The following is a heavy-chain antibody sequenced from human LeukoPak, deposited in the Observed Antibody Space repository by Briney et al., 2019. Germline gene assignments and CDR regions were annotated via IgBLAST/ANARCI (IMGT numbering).Heavy chain of an antibody. V-gene: IGHV3-23*01. CDR2: ISGSGGST. D-gene: IGHD3-22*01. CDR3: AKRDDSSGNLDAFDI. CDR1: GFTFSSYA. Sequence: GGSLRLSCAASGFTFSSYAMSWVRQAPGKGLEWVSAISGSGGSTYYADSVKGRFAISRDNSKNTLYLQMNSLRAEDTAVYYCAKRDDSSGNLDAFDIWGQGTMVTVSS. J-gene: IGHJ3*02.